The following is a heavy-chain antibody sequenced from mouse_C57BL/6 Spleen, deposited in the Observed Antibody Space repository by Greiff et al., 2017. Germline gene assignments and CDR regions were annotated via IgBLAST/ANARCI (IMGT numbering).Heavy chain of an antibody. CDR3: ARSGDLYYDYDPDY. V-gene: IGHV1-19*01. J-gene: IGHJ2*01. CDR2: INPYNGGT. Sequence: VQLQQSGPVLVKPGASVKMSCKASGYTFTDYYMNWVKQSHGKSLEWIGVINPYNGGTSYNQKFKGKATLTVDKSSSTAYMELNSLTSEDSAVDYCARSGDLYYDYDPDYWGQGTTLTVSS. CDR1: GYTFTDYY. D-gene: IGHD2-4*01.